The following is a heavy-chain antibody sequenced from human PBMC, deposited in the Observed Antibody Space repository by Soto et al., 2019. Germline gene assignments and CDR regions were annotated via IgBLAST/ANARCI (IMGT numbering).Heavy chain of an antibody. CDR3: ARDRGSSVGYYYYGMDV. Sequence: SETLSLTCAVSGGSISSSNWWSWVRQPPGKGLECSGEIYHSGSTNYNPSLKSRVTISVDKSKNQFSLKLSSVTAADTAVYYCARDRGSSVGYYYYGMDVWGQGTTVTVSS. V-gene: IGHV4-4*02. J-gene: IGHJ6*02. CDR1: GGSISSSNW. CDR2: IYHSGST. D-gene: IGHD6-13*01.